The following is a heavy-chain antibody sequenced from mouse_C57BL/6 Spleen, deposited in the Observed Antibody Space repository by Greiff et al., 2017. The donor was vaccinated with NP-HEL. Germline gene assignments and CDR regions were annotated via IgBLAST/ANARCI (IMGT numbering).Heavy chain of an antibody. CDR3: ARPWGYYGSSYGWYFDV. CDR1: GYTFTSYW. Sequence: QVQLQQPGAELVMPGASVKLSCKASGYTFTSYWMHWVKQRPGQGLEWIGEIDPSDSYTNYNQKFKGKATLTVDKSSSTAYMELRSLTSEDTAVYYCARPWGYYGSSYGWYFDVWGTGTTVTVSS. J-gene: IGHJ1*03. D-gene: IGHD1-1*01. CDR2: IDPSDSYT. V-gene: IGHV1-69*01.